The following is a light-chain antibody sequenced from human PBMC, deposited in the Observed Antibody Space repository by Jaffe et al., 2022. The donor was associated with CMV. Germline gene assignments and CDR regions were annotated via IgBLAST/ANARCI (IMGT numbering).Light chain of an antibody. J-gene: IGKJ1*01. Sequence: EVLMTQSPATLSVSLGDRATLSCRASQNVTSDLLWFQQKPGLPPRLLIHGTSTRATNVPARFSASGSGTTFTLTISSLQSEDSAIYCCQQYNNWPPTFGQGTKVEI. CDR3: QQYNNWPPT. CDR1: QNVTSD. CDR2: GTS. V-gene: IGKV3-15*01.